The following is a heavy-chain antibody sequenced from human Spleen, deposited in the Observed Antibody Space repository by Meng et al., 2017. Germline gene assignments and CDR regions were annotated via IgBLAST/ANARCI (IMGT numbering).Heavy chain of an antibody. CDR2: ISSSGSTI. CDR1: GFTFSDYY. V-gene: IGHV3-11*01. Sequence: GGSLRLSCAASGFTFSDYYMSWIRQAPGKGLEWVSYISSSGSTIYYAGSVKGRFTISRDNAKNSLYLQMNSLRAEDTAVYYCASNLGYCSSTSCYDYWGQGTLVTVSS. CDR3: ASNLGYCSSTSCYDY. D-gene: IGHD2-2*01. J-gene: IGHJ4*02.